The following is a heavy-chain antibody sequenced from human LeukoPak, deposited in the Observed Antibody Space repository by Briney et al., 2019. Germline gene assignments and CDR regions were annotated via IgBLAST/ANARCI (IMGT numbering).Heavy chain of an antibody. CDR3: ARDRYYGSGSYLDY. J-gene: IGHJ4*02. Sequence: PGGSLRLSCAASGFTFSSYGMHWVRQAPGKGLEWVAVIWYDGSNKYYADSVKGRFTISRDNSKNTLYLQMNSLRAEDTAVYYCARDRYYGSGSYLDYWGQGTLVTVSS. D-gene: IGHD3-10*01. CDR2: IWYDGSNK. CDR1: GFTFSSYG. V-gene: IGHV3-33*01.